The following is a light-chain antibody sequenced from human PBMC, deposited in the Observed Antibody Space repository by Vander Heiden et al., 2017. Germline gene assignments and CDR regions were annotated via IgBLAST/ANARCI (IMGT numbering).Light chain of an antibody. CDR3: QQYSDYPFA. V-gene: IGKV1-8*01. CDR1: QDISTY. CDR2: DAS. J-gene: IGKJ3*01. Sequence: AIRMTQSPSSFSASTGDRVTITCRASQDISTYLAWYQQKSGEAPKLLIFDASTMQSGVPSRFSGSGSGTDFTLTISCLQSEDFATYYCQQYSDYPFAFGHGTRVDFK.